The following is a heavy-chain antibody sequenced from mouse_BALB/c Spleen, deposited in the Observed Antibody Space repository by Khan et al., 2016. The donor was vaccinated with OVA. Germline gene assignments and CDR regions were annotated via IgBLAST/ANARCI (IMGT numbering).Heavy chain of an antibody. V-gene: IGHV1S29*02. CDR3: ARAGYGSFGF. CDR2: IFPNTGDT. Sequence: VQLKESGPELVKPGASVKISCKASGYTFTDYNMDWVRQSQGETLEWIGYIFPNTGDTGYNQKFKTKATLTVDSYSSTAYMELRSLTSDDSAVYFCARAGYGSFGFWGQGTLVTVSA. J-gene: IGHJ3*01. CDR1: GYTFTDYN. D-gene: IGHD1-2*01.